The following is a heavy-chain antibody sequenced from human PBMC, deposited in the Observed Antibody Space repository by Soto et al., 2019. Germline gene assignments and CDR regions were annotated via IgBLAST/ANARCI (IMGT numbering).Heavy chain of an antibody. CDR2: IFPSDSDT. Sequence: GESLKISCRTSGYRFTTSWIAWVRQKPGKGLEWMGIIFPSDSDTRYSPSFQGQVTISADRSTSTVFLQWASLKASDTAVYFCSRKDNSGYFNGFDPWGQGTLVTVSS. CDR1: GYRFTTSW. CDR3: SRKDNSGYFNGFDP. D-gene: IGHD3-22*01. J-gene: IGHJ5*02. V-gene: IGHV5-51*01.